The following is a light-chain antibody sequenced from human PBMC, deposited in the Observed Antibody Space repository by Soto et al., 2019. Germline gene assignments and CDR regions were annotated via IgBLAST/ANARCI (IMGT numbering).Light chain of an antibody. CDR3: QQYNNWPRT. Sequence: EIVITQSRATVSVYPGERATLYCRASQSVSSNLAWYQQKPGQAPRLLIYDAYNRATGIPPRFSGSGSGTDFTLTISSLEPEDFAVYYCQQYNNWPRTFGQGTK. J-gene: IGKJ1*01. CDR2: DAY. CDR1: QSVSSN. V-gene: IGKV3D-15*01.